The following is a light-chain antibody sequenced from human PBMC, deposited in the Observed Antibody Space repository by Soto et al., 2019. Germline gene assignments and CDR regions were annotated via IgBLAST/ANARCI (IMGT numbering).Light chain of an antibody. CDR1: QSFSSG. CDR2: KAS. Sequence: DIQMSQSPSTLSTSVGDRVTITCRASQSFSSGLDWYQQKPGKATKLLPYKASSLESGVPSRFSGSGCGTEFALTIIILQPDDFATYYCKQYNSLLTVCGVNKVDIK. J-gene: IGKJ4*01. CDR3: KQYNSLLT. V-gene: IGKV1-5*03.